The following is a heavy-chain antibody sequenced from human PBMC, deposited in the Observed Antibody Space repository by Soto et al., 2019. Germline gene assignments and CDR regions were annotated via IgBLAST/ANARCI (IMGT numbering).Heavy chain of an antibody. CDR1: GGSISSGGYS. V-gene: IGHV4-30-2*01. D-gene: IGHD3-22*01. CDR2: IYHSGSS. Sequence: PSETLSLTCAVSGGSISSGGYSWSWIRQPPGKGLEWIGYIYHSGSSYYNPSLKSRVTISVDTSKNQFSLKLSSVTAADTAVYYCARATQYYFGTSGYPTGHHFAFDIWGQGTMVTVSS. J-gene: IGHJ3*02. CDR3: ARATQYYFGTSGYPTGHHFAFDI.